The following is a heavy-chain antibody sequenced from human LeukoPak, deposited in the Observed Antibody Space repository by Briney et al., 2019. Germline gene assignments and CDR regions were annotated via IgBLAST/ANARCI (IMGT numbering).Heavy chain of an antibody. J-gene: IGHJ4*02. D-gene: IGHD4-23*01. V-gene: IGHV4-39*07. CDR3: ARDRLRWPKIDY. CDR1: GGSISSSDYY. Sequence: SETLSLTCTVSGGSISSSDYYWGWIRQPPGKGLEWIGSIYYSVTTYYNPSLESRVTISVDTYKNQFSLKLNSVTAADTAVYYCARDRLRWPKIDYWGQGTLVTVSS. CDR2: IYYSVTT.